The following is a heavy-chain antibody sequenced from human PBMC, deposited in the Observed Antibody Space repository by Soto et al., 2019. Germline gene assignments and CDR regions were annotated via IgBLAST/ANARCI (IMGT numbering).Heavy chain of an antibody. CDR3: AKDMGMFGETLWPFDY. V-gene: IGHV3-23*01. J-gene: IGHJ4*02. Sequence: WGSLRLSCAASGFTFSSYAMSWVRQAPGKGLEWVSAISGSGGSTYYADSVKGRFTISRDNSKNTLYLQMNSLRAEDTAVYYCAKDMGMFGETLWPFDYWGQGTLVTVSS. CDR2: ISGSGGST. D-gene: IGHD3-10*02. CDR1: GFTFSSYA.